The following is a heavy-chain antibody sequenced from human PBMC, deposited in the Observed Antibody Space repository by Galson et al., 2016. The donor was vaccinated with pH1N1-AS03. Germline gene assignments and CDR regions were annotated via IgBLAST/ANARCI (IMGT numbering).Heavy chain of an antibody. J-gene: IGHJ6*02. V-gene: IGHV1-69*02. CDR3: ARVSGKDGRGGYEGASAMDA. D-gene: IGHD2-15*01. CDR1: GGTLSSYT. CDR2: INPMVGLA. Sequence: SVKVACKASGGTLSSYTINWVRQAPGQGLEWMGRINPMVGLADYAQKLQDRVTITADKSTSTVYMELGSLRSEDTAVYYCARVSGKDGRGGYEGASAMDAWGQGTTVTVSS.